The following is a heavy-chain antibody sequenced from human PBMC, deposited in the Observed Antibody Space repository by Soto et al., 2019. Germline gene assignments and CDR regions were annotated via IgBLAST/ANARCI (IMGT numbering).Heavy chain of an antibody. Sequence: EVQLVESGGGLVQPGRSLRLSCAASGFTIDDYAMHWVRQVPGKGLEWVSGISSNSDTIDYAESVKGRFTISRDNAKNSLFLQMNSLRPEDTALYYCVKDMKWGGMTTIHYFDSWGQGTLVTVSS. CDR3: VKDMKWGGMTTIHYFDS. V-gene: IGHV3-9*01. D-gene: IGHD1-26*01. CDR1: GFTIDDYA. CDR2: ISSNSDTI. J-gene: IGHJ4*02.